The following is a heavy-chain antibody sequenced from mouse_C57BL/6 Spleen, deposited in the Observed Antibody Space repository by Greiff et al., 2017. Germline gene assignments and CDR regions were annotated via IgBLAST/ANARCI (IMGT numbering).Heavy chain of an antibody. V-gene: IGHV5-17*01. CDR1: GFTFSDYG. CDR2: ISSGSSTI. J-gene: IGHJ3*01. D-gene: IGHD1-1*01. Sequence: VQLKESGGGLVKPGGSLKLSCAASGFTFSDYGMHWVRQAPEKGLEWVAYISSGSSTIYYADTVKGRFTISRDNAKNTLFLQMTSLRSEDTAMYYCARDYYGSSYRSWFAYWGQGTLVTVSA. CDR3: ARDYYGSSYRSWFAY.